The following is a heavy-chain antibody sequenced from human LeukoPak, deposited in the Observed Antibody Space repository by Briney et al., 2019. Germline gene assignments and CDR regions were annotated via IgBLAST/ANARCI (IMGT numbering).Heavy chain of an antibody. D-gene: IGHD5-18*01. J-gene: IGHJ4*01. CDR3: ARARTAMVVYYFDD. V-gene: IGHV3-30-3*01. CDR1: GITFSTYA. CDR2: IWYDGSNK. Sequence: GRSLRLSCAASGITFSTYAMHWVRQAPGKGLEWVAVIWYDGSNKYYADSVKGRFTISRDNSKNTLYLQMNSLSTEDTAVYYCARARTAMVVYYFDDWGHGALVTVSS.